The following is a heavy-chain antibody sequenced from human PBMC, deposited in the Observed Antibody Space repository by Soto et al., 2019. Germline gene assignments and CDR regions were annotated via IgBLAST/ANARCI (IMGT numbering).Heavy chain of an antibody. J-gene: IGHJ5*02. CDR2: IYYSGST. CDR3: ASDVRDYGSGSYYKDAFDP. D-gene: IGHD3-10*01. Sequence: QVQLQESGPGLVKPSQTLSLTCTVSGGSISSGDYYWSWIRQPPGKGLEWIGYIYYSGSTYYNPSLKSRVTISVDTSKNQFSLKLSSVTAADTAVYYCASDVRDYGSGSYYKDAFDPWGQGTLVTVSS. CDR1: GGSISSGDYY. V-gene: IGHV4-30-4*01.